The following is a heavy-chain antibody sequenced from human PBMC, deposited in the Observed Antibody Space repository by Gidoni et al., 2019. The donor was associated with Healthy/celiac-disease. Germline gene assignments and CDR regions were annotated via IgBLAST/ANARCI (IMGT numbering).Heavy chain of an antibody. CDR3: ARRIYDFWSGHLDY. CDR1: GYTVTSYD. Sequence: QVQLVQSGAEVKKPGASVKVSCKASGYTVTSYDINWVRQATGQGLEWMGWMNPNSGNTGYAQKFQGRVTMTRNTSISTAYMELSGLRSEDTAVYYCARRIYDFWSGHLDYWGQGTLVTVSS. V-gene: IGHV1-8*01. J-gene: IGHJ4*02. CDR2: MNPNSGNT. D-gene: IGHD3-3*01.